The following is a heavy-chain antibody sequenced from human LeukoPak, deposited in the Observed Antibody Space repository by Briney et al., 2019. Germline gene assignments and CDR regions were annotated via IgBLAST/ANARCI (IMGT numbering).Heavy chain of an antibody. CDR1: GGSFSGYY. Sequence: NPSETLSLTCAVYGGSFSGYYWSWIRQPPGKGLEWIGEINHSGSTNYNPSLKSRVTISVDTSKNQFSLKLSSVTAADTAVYYCARGRIQLWLRPYYFDYWGQGTLVTVSS. D-gene: IGHD5-18*01. V-gene: IGHV4-34*01. CDR3: ARGRIQLWLRPYYFDY. CDR2: INHSGST. J-gene: IGHJ4*02.